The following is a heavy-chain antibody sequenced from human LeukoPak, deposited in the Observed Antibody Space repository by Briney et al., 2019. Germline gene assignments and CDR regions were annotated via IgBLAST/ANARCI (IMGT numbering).Heavy chain of an antibody. V-gene: IGHV1-69*13. Sequence: GASVKVSCKASGGTFSSYAISWVRQAPGQGLEWMGGIIPILGTANYAQKFQGRVTITADESTSTAYMELSSLRSEDTAVYYCARAPGDFWSGSTYYYYMDVWGKGTTVTVSS. J-gene: IGHJ6*03. CDR2: IIPILGTA. CDR3: ARAPGDFWSGSTYYYYMDV. CDR1: GGTFSSYA. D-gene: IGHD3-3*01.